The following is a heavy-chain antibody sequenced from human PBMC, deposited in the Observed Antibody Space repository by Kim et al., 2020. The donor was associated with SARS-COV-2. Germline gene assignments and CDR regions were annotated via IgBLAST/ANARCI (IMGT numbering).Heavy chain of an antibody. V-gene: IGHV5-51*01. J-gene: IGHJ4*02. D-gene: IGHD3-22*01. CDR2: ISPDDSDT. Sequence: GESLKISCKGSGYSFTSYWIGWVRQMPGKGLELMGIISPDDSDTRYSPSFQGQVTISADKSTRPAYLQWSSLKASDTAVYYCARVIYYYDSSGYYDNWGQGTLVTVSS. CDR3: ARVIYYYDSSGYYDN. CDR1: GYSFTSYW.